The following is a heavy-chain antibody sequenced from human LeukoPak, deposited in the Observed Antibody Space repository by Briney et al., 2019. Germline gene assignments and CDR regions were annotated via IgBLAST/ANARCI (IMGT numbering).Heavy chain of an antibody. CDR2: IYYSGST. CDR1: GGSINSSGYY. V-gene: IGHV4-39*01. D-gene: IGHD2-2*01. CDR3: ARMPGYCSSTSCYLFGMDV. J-gene: IGHJ6*02. Sequence: SETLSLTCTVSGGSINSSGYYWGWIRQPPGKGLEWIGSIYYSGSTHYNPSLKSRVTISADTSKNQFSLKVSSVTAADTAVYYCARMPGYCSSTSCYLFGMDVWGQGTTVTVSS.